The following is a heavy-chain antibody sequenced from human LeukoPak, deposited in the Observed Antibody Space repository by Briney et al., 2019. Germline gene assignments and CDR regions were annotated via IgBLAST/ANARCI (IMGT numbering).Heavy chain of an antibody. CDR1: GYTFTTYA. Sequence: ASVKVSCKASGYTFTTYAMHWVRQAPGQSLEWMGWISAGNGNTKYSQNFQGRVTITRDTSASTAYMGLSSLRSEDTAVYYCARGSLSSRDFDYWGQGTLVTVSS. CDR2: ISAGNGNT. J-gene: IGHJ4*02. D-gene: IGHD6-13*01. V-gene: IGHV1-3*01. CDR3: ARGSLSSRDFDY.